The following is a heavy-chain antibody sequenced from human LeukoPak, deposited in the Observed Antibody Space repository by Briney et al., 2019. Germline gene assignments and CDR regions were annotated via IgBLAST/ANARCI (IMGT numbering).Heavy chain of an antibody. J-gene: IGHJ5*02. V-gene: IGHV4-59*12. CDR2: IYYTGST. D-gene: IGHD2-21*02. Sequence: SETLSLTCTVSGGSISSSYWSWIRQPPGKGLGWIGYIYYTGSTDYNPSLKSRVTISLDTSKNQFSLKLTSVTAADTAVYYCARGPTAWGSHGWFDPWGQGTLVTVSS. CDR1: GGSISSSY. CDR3: ARGPTAWGSHGWFDP.